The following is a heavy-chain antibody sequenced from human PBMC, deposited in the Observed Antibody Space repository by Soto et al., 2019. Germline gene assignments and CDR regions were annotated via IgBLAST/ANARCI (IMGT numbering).Heavy chain of an antibody. Sequence: GAAVKVSCKASGYTFTRYGISWVRQAPGQGLEWMGWINLNNGKTDYQRRLQGRVTMTTDTYTTTVYMELRNLRPDDTAMYYCARDPPRLYQFAYWGQRTLVTVS. J-gene: IGHJ4*02. CDR1: GYTFTRYG. V-gene: IGHV1-18*04. D-gene: IGHD3-16*02. CDR3: ARDPPRLYQFAY. CDR2: INLNNGKT.